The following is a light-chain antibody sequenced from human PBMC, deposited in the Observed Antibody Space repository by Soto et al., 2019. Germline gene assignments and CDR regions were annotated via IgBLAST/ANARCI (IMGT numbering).Light chain of an antibody. CDR1: QSVSDS. V-gene: IGKV3-11*01. Sequence: EIVLTQSPATLSLSPGERATLSCRASQSVSDSLAWFQHKPGQAPRLLIFHASSRAAGTPARFSGSGSGTDFSRTISSVEPEDFAVDYWQHRSNWPQTFGQGTRVEFK. CDR2: HAS. CDR3: QHRSNWPQT. J-gene: IGKJ1*01.